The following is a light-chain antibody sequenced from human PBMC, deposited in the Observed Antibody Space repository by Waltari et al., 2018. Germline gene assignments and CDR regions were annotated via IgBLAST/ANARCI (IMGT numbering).Light chain of an antibody. CDR3: ATWDASLDTWV. V-gene: IGLV1-44*01. J-gene: IGLJ3*02. Sequence: QSVVTQPPSASGTPGQRVTLSCSGSNSNIGSDIVNWYQQFPGTAPKLLIYANNHRPSGAPGRFSASRSGTSASLVISGLQSEDEADYYCATWDASLDTWVFGGGTKVTVL. CDR1: NSNIGSDI. CDR2: ANN.